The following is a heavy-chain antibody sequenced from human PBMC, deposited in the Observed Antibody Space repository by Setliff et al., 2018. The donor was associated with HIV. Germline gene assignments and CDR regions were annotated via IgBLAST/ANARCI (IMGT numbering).Heavy chain of an antibody. V-gene: IGHV3-48*01. CDR3: ARREYNYVPRAFDL. CDR2: IYTSSSTI. CDR1: GFTFSTYS. D-gene: IGHD5-18*01. Sequence: PGESLKISCVGSGFTFSTYSMSWVRQVPGKGLEWIAYIYTSSSTIHYGDSVKGRFTISRDNAKNSVYLQMNSLRAEDTAVYYCARREYNYVPRAFDLWGQGTMVTVSS. J-gene: IGHJ3*01.